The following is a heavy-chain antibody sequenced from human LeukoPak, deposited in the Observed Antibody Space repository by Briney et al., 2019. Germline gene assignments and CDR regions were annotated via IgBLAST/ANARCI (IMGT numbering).Heavy chain of an antibody. CDR3: ARELWPDY. CDR1: GGSISSYN. V-gene: IGHV4-59*01. CDR2: IYYSGST. D-gene: IGHD5-18*01. J-gene: IGHJ4*02. Sequence: PSETLSLTCTVSGGSISSYNWSWIRQPPRKGLEWIGYIYYSGSTNYNPSLKSRVTISVDTSKNQFSLKLSSVTAADTAVYYCARELWPDYWGQGTLVTVSS.